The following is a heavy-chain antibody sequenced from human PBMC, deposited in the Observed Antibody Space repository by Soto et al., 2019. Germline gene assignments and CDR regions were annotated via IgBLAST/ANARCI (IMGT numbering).Heavy chain of an antibody. CDR3: AKDVGYCSGGSCYSSDY. CDR1: GFTFSSYA. J-gene: IGHJ4*02. V-gene: IGHV3-23*01. Sequence: EVQLLESGGGLVQPGGSLRLSCAASGFTFSSYAMSWVRQAPGKGLEWVSAISGSGGSTYYADSVKGRFTISRGNSKNTLYLQMNSLRAEDTAVYYCAKDVGYCSGGSCYSSDYWGQGTLVTVSS. D-gene: IGHD2-15*01. CDR2: ISGSGGST.